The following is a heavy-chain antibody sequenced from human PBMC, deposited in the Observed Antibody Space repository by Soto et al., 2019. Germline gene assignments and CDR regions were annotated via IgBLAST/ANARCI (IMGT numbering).Heavy chain of an antibody. D-gene: IGHD6-6*01. CDR2: ISGRGGST. CDR3: AKAMDYSSSSGLSYFDY. V-gene: IGHV3-23*01. J-gene: IGHJ4*02. Sequence: GGSLRLSCAASGFTFSSYAMSWVRQAPGKGLEWVSAISGRGGSTYYADSVKGRFTISRDNSKNTLYLQMNSLRAEVTAVYSCAKAMDYSSSSGLSYFDYWGQGTLVTVSS. CDR1: GFTFSSYA.